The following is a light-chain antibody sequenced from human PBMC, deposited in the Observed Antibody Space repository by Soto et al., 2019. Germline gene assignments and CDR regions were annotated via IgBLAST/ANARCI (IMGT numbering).Light chain of an antibody. CDR2: DAS. Sequence: EIVFTQSPGTLSLSPLERATLSCGASQSVSSSYLAWYQQKPGQAPRLLIYDASNRATGIPARFSGSGSGTDFTLTISSLEPEDFAVYYCQQRNNWSITFGQGTRLEIK. CDR3: QQRNNWSIT. CDR1: QSVSSSY. J-gene: IGKJ5*01. V-gene: IGKV3-11*01.